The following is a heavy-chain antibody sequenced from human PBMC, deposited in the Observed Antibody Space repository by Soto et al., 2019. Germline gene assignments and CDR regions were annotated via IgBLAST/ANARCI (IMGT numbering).Heavy chain of an antibody. V-gene: IGHV3-72*01. CDR3: VLASSYSFKY. CDR1: GFTFSDHY. CDR2: TRDKANSYTT. Sequence: LRLSCAASGFTFSDHYMDWVRQAPGQGLEWVGRTRDKANSYTTEYAASVKGRFTISGDDSKNSLYLQMNSLKTEDTAVYYCVLASSYSFKYWGQGTLVTVSS. J-gene: IGHJ4*02. D-gene: IGHD1-26*01.